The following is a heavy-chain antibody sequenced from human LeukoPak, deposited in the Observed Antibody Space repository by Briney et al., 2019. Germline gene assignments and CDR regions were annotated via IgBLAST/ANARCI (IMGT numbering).Heavy chain of an antibody. CDR1: GFTFSSFN. J-gene: IGHJ4*02. Sequence: GGSLRLSCAASGFTFSSFNMNWVRQAPGKGLEWVSSISSTSSLIWSADSLEGRSTISRDNAKNSLYLQMDSLRAEDTAVYYCARYNSGWNDYWGQGTLVTVSS. CDR2: ISSTSSLI. V-gene: IGHV3-21*01. CDR3: ARYNSGWNDY. D-gene: IGHD6-19*01.